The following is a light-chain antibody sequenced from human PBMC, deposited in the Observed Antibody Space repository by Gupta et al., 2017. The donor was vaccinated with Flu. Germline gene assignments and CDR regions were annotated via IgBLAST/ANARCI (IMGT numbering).Light chain of an antibody. CDR1: ESLSSSY. CDR3: QHWSREPPVFT. J-gene: IGKJ3*01. Sequence: LVLTQSPDTLSLSPRERATLSCRASESLSSSYFAWYQQRPGQVPRLLIYGASNRATGIPDRFSGSDAGTDFTLTISRREPEDFAVYYCQHWSREPPVFTFGHGTKVNVK. CDR2: GAS. V-gene: IGKV3-20*01.